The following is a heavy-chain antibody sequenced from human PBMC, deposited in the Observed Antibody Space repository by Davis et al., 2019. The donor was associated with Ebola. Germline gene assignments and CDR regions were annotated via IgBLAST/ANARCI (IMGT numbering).Heavy chain of an antibody. J-gene: IGHJ5*02. CDR1: GGSFSGYY. D-gene: IGHD6-13*01. Sequence: MPSETLSLTCAVYGGSFSGYYWTWIRQPPGKGLEWIGYIYHSGSTYYNPSLKSRVTISVDRSKNQFSLKLSSVTAADTAVYYCARSKPFGSSFWFDPWGQGTLVTVSS. CDR2: IYHSGST. V-gene: IGHV4-34*01. CDR3: ARSKPFGSSFWFDP.